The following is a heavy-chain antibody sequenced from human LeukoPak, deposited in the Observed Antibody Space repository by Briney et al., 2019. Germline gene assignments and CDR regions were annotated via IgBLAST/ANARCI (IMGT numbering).Heavy chain of an antibody. V-gene: IGHV4-59*11. Sequence: SETLSLTCTVSGGSISSHYWSWIRQPPGKGLEWIGYIYYSGSTNYNPSLKSRVTISVDTSKNQFSLKLSSVTAADTAVYYCARKVGATTAAFDIWGQGTMATVSS. CDR2: IYYSGST. CDR1: GGSISSHY. CDR3: ARKVGATTAAFDI. D-gene: IGHD1-26*01. J-gene: IGHJ3*02.